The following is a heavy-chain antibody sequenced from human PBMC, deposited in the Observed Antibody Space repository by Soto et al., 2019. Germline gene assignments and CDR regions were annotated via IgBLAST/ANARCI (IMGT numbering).Heavy chain of an antibody. J-gene: IGHJ3*02. V-gene: IGHV3-7*01. CDR2: IKQDGSEK. CDR1: GFTFSRYW. Sequence: EVQLVESGGGLVQPGGSLRLSCAASGFTFSRYWMSWVRQAPGKGPEWVANIKQDGSEKLYVDSVKGRFTISRDNAKNSLYLQMNSLRAEDTAVYYCARGDYYDSSGFYIDAFDIWGQGTMVTVSS. CDR3: ARGDYYDSSGFYIDAFDI. D-gene: IGHD3-22*01.